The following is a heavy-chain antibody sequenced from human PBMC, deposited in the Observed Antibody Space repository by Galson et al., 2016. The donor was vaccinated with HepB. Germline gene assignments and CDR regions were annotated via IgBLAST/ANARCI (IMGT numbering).Heavy chain of an antibody. D-gene: IGHD1-26*01. V-gene: IGHV4-59*01. CDR1: GGSIRNYY. CDR2: IYYSGTT. J-gene: IGHJ2*01. Sequence: ETLSLTCSVSGGSIRNYYWNWIRQPPGRGLEWIGYIYYSGTTAYNPSLKSRVTISVDRSKNQFSLSLSSMTAADTAVYYCAREMSGSQYRHWYFDLWGRGTLVTVSS. CDR3: AREMSGSQYRHWYFDL.